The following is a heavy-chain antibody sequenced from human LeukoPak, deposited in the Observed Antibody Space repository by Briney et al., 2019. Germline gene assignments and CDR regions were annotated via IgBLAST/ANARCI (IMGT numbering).Heavy chain of an antibody. CDR2: IYSSGNA. Sequence: SETLSLTCTVSGGSISSSGSYWGWFRQPPGKGLEWIGNIYSSGNAYYNPSLKSRVAISLDTSKNQFSLKLTSVTASDTAIYYCARERDYGDYWGQGTLVTVSS. J-gene: IGHJ4*02. CDR3: ARERDYGDY. CDR1: GGSISSSGSY. V-gene: IGHV4-39*07.